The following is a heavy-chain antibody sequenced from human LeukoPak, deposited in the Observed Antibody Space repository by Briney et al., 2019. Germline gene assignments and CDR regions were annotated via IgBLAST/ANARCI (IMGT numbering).Heavy chain of an antibody. CDR2: ISAYNGNT. D-gene: IGHD6-19*01. Sequence: ASVKVSCKASGYTFTIYGISWVRQAPGQGLEWMGWISAYNGNTNYAQKLQGRVTMTTDTSTSTAYMELRSLRSDDTAVYYCATPRVGSGLLTFDYWGQGTLVTVSS. J-gene: IGHJ4*02. CDR1: GYTFTIYG. V-gene: IGHV1-18*01. CDR3: ATPRVGSGLLTFDY.